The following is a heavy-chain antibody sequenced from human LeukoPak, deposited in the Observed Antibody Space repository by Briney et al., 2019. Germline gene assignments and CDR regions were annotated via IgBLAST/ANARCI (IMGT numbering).Heavy chain of an antibody. CDR1: GFTVSSNY. J-gene: IGHJ4*02. D-gene: IGHD3-16*02. Sequence: GGSLRLSCAASGFTVSSNYMSWARQAPGKGLEWVSGMSGSGGSTYYADSVKGRFTISRDNSKNTLYLQMNSLRAEDTAVYYCAKDSYYDYVWGSYRYTNQFDYWGQGTLVTVSS. CDR2: MSGSGGST. V-gene: IGHV3-23*01. CDR3: AKDSYYDYVWGSYRYTNQFDY.